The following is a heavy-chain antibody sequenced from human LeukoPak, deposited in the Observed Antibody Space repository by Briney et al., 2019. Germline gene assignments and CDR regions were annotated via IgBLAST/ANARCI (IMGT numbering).Heavy chain of an antibody. CDR1: GFTFSIYS. V-gene: IGHV3-21*01. D-gene: IGHD5-12*01. CDR3: ARDEAIDS. J-gene: IGHJ5*01. Sequence: PRGSRRLACAASGFTFSIYSINWVRQAPGKGLEWVSSISSSSSYIYYADSVKDRFTISRDNAKNSLYLKMNSLRAEDTAVYYCARDEAIDSWGQGTLVTVSS. CDR2: ISSSSSYI.